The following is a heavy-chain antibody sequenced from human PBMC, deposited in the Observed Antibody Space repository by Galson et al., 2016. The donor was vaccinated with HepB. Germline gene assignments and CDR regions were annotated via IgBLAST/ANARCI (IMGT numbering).Heavy chain of an antibody. CDR2: SYYSGST. CDR3: ARHSRHFDVVTGPSPGYFDF. V-gene: IGHV4-39*01. CDR1: GDSIVNSGYY. J-gene: IGHJ4*02. D-gene: IGHD3-9*01. Sequence: SETLSPTCIVPGDSIVNSGYYWGWIRQTPGKGLEWIGSSYYSGSTYYTPSLRSRITISVDTSKNQFSLKLSSVTAADTALYFCARHSRHFDVVTGPSPGYFDFWGQGTLVTASS.